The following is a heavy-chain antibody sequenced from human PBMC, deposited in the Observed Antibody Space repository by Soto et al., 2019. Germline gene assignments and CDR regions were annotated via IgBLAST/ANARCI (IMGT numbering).Heavy chain of an antibody. D-gene: IGHD6-13*01. CDR3: AKGVRIAAASYFDY. V-gene: IGHV3-30*18. J-gene: IGHJ4*02. Sequence: GGSLRLSCAASGFTFSSYGMHWVRHAPGKGLEWVAVISYDGGNKYYADSVKGRFTISRDNSKNTLYLQMNSLRAEDTAVYYCAKGVRIAAASYFDYCCQGILVTVFS. CDR1: GFTFSSYG. CDR2: ISYDGGNK.